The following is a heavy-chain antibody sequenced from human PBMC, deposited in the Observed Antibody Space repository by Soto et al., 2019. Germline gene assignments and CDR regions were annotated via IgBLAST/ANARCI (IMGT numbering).Heavy chain of an antibody. Sequence: GGSLRLSCAASGFTFSSSWMNWVRQAPGKGLEWVADIKEDGSEKYYVDSLKGRFTISRDNAKNSLYLQMNSLRAEDTAVYYCARGDYYDRRFDSWGQGTLVTVSS. J-gene: IGHJ4*02. CDR1: GFTFSSSW. CDR2: IKEDGSEK. D-gene: IGHD3-22*01. V-gene: IGHV3-7*03. CDR3: ARGDYYDRRFDS.